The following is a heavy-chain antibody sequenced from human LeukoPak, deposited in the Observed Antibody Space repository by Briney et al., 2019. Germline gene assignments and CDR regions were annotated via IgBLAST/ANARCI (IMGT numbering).Heavy chain of an antibody. CDR3: ARAVGPFDI. CDR2: IWFDGSIK. Sequence: GGSLRLSCAASGFTFSTYGMHWVRQAPGKGLEWVAVIWFDGSIKYYADSVKGRFTISRDNSKSTLYLQMNSLRAEDTAVYYCARAVGPFDIWGQGTIVIVSS. CDR1: GFTFSTYG. V-gene: IGHV3-33*01. J-gene: IGHJ3*02.